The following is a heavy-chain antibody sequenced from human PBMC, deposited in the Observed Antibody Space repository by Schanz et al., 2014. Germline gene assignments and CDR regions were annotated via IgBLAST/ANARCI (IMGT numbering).Heavy chain of an antibody. J-gene: IGHJ2*01. CDR1: GGSIRSGTYY. V-gene: IGHV4-61*02. CDR3: ARDTTWRLDL. Sequence: QVQLQESGPGLVKPSQTLSLTCTVSGGSIRSGTYYWSWILQPAGKALEWVGRVFPNGITNYNPSRKRRVTMSLDASKTQSSRALPSRTAADTAVYYCARDTTWRLDLWGRGTLVTVSS. CDR2: VFPNGIT. D-gene: IGHD1-1*01.